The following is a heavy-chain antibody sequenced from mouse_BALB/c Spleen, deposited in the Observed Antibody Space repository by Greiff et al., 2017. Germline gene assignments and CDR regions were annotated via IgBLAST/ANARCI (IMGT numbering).Heavy chain of an antibody. CDR1: GFTFSSYT. CDR2: ISNGGGST. D-gene: IGHD2-1*01. V-gene: IGHV5-12-2*01. Sequence: EVQLQESGGGLVQPGGSLKLSCAASGFTFSSYTMSWVRQTPEKRLEWVAYISNGGGSTYYPDTVKGRFTISRDNAKNTLYLQMSSLKSEDTAMYYCAREAYGNYAMDYWGQGTSVTVSS. J-gene: IGHJ4*01. CDR3: AREAYGNYAMDY.